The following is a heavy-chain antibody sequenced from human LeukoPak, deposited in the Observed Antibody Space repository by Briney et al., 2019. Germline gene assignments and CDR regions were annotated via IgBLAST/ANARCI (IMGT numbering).Heavy chain of an antibody. V-gene: IGHV3-53*01. J-gene: IGHJ3*02. CDR2: IYSGAST. CDR3: ARLSLWGVRGEEAFDI. Sequence: GGSQTLLCTASGHIVNLYYTIWPRQAPGRGLEWVSFIYSGASTYYADSVKGRFTISRDNSKNTLYLQMNSLRAEDTAVYYCARLSLWGVRGEEAFDIWGQGTMVTVSS. D-gene: IGHD3-10*01. CDR1: GHIVNLYY.